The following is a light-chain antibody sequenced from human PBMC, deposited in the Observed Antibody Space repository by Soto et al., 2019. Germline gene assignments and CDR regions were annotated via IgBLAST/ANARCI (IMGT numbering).Light chain of an antibody. CDR2: GDN. J-gene: IGLJ1*01. CDR1: TSNIGAPYD. Sequence: QSVLTQPPSVSGAPGQRVSISCTGSTSNIGAPYDVHWYQHLPGAAPKLLIYGDNNRPSGVPDRFSGSKSGTSASLAITSLQAEDEADYYCQSYDSSLSGSEVFGTGTKVTVL. V-gene: IGLV1-40*01. CDR3: QSYDSSLSGSEV.